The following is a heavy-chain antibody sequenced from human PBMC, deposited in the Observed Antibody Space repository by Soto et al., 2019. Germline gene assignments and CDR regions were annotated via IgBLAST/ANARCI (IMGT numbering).Heavy chain of an antibody. D-gene: IGHD3-10*01. CDR1: GFTVSNNY. CDR2: IYSGGYT. V-gene: IGHV3-53*01. J-gene: IGHJ4*02. Sequence: EVQLVESGGGLIQPGGSLRLSCAVSGFTVSNNYMSWVRQAPGKGLEGVSVIYSGGYTAYGDSVKGRFTISRDNSKNPLILQMNSRGPAHPAVFSCATQPGGGGYWGQGTLVTVSS. CDR3: ATQPGGGGY.